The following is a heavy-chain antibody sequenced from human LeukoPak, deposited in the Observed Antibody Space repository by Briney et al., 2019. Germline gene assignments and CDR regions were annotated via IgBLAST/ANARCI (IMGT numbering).Heavy chain of an antibody. J-gene: IGHJ4*02. D-gene: IGHD6-13*01. V-gene: IGHV4-4*02. CDR3: ARVAEQLVRGVDY. CDR1: GGSIRISNW. Sequence: PAGTLSLTCAVSGGSIRISNWWGWVRQPPGKGLEWLGEIYHSGSTNYNPSLKSRVTISVDKSKNQFSLKLSSVTAADTAVYYCARVAEQLVRGVDYWGQGTLVTVSS. CDR2: IYHSGST.